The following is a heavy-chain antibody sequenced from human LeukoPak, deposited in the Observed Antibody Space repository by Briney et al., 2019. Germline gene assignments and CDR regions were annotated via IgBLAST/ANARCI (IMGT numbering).Heavy chain of an antibody. CDR3: ARSGIAAAGGDFDY. D-gene: IGHD6-13*01. J-gene: IGHJ4*02. CDR1: GFTSGSYW. V-gene: IGHV3-7*03. Sequence: GVTLTLSCAASGFTSGSYWRRWLRPAPGKGLMWGANIKQDGSEKYYVDSVKGRFTISRDNAKNSLYLQMNSLRAEDTAVYYCARSGIAAAGGDFDYWGQGTLVTVSS. CDR2: IKQDGSEK.